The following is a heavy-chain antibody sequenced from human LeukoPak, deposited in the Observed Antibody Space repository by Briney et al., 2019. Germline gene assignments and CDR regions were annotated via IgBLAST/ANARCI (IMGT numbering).Heavy chain of an antibody. CDR2: IYYSGSN. D-gene: IGHD1-26*01. J-gene: IGHJ4*02. Sequence: SDTLSLTCTVSGDSMSRYHGSCPREPPGKGREWSGYIYYSGSNNHNPSLKRRVTILVDPFKNQFSLTQSSVTAADTAVYCCARDLSGSYYAGFDYWGQGTLVTVSS. CDR1: GDSMSRYH. V-gene: IGHV4-59*01. CDR3: ARDLSGSYYAGFDY.